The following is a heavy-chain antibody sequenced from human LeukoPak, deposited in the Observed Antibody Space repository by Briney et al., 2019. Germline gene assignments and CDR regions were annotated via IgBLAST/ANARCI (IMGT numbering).Heavy chain of an antibody. CDR1: GGSIRSYY. CDR2: ISDTGST. CDR3: ARHLYNDFWTGLDY. D-gene: IGHD3-3*01. Sequence: SETLSLTCTVSGGSIRSYYWSWIRQPPGKGLEWIGYISDTGSTNYNPSLKSRVTISADTSKNQLSLKLSSVTAADTAVYYCARHLYNDFWTGLDYWGQGTLVTFSS. V-gene: IGHV4-59*08. J-gene: IGHJ4*02.